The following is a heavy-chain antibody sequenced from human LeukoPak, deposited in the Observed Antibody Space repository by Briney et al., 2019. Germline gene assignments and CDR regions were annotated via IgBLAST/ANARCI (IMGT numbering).Heavy chain of an antibody. CDR3: AKVPSIATSIIISDYFDY. J-gene: IGHJ4*02. CDR1: GFTFSSYA. V-gene: IGHV3-23*01. Sequence: GGSLRLSCAASGFTFSSYAMSWVRQAPGKGLEWVSSISGNGDYTYYADSVKGRFTISRGNSKNMLYLQMNSLRAEDTAIYYCAKVPSIATSIIISDYFDYWGQGTLVTVSS. D-gene: IGHD2-2*01. CDR2: ISGNGDYT.